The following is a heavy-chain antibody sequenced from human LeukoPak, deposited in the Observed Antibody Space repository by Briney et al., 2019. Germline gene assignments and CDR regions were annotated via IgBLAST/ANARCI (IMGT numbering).Heavy chain of an antibody. J-gene: IGHJ4*02. CDR1: GYTFSNFG. CDR3: ARDGTSTDDY. Sequence: ASVKVSCKASGYTFSNFGINWVRQAPGQGLEWIAWISGNNGNPNYGQKFQGRFTVTTDSSTSTAYMELRNLRADDTAVYYWARDGTSTDDYWGRGTLVTVSS. D-gene: IGHD2-2*01. V-gene: IGHV1-18*01. CDR2: ISGNNGNP.